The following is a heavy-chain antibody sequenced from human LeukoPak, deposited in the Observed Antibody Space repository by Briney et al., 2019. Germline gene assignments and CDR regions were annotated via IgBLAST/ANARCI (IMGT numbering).Heavy chain of an antibody. CDR2: IYSSGST. D-gene: IGHD2-15*01. CDR3: ARARGRLLLVDY. Sequence: SETLSLTCTVSGGSISSYYWNWIRQPAGKGLEWIGRIYSSGSTDYNPSLKSRVTMSVDTSKNQFSLNLSSVTAADSAVYYCARARGRLLLVDYWGQGTLVTVSS. J-gene: IGHJ4*02. CDR1: GGSISSYY. V-gene: IGHV4-4*07.